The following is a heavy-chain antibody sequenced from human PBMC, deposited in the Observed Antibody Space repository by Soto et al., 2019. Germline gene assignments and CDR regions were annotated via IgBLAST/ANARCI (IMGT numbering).Heavy chain of an antibody. Sequence: QVQLVESGGGVVQPGMSLRLSCAASGFTFSNYAMHWVRQAPGKGLEWVATVWYDGNTKYYADSVTGRFTISRDNSKNTLYLQMDSLRAADTAGYYFARRVAGGWYWFDPWGQGILVTVSS. CDR2: VWYDGNTK. CDR3: ARRVAGGWYWFDP. V-gene: IGHV3-33*01. J-gene: IGHJ5*02. D-gene: IGHD6-19*01. CDR1: GFTFSNYA.